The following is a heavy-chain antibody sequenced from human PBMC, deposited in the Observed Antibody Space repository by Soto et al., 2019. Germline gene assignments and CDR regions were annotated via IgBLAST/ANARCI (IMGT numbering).Heavy chain of an antibody. CDR1: GGSISSGGYS. CDR3: ARAGCVGSVAVDY. CDR2: IYHSGST. J-gene: IGHJ4*02. V-gene: IGHV4-30-2*01. Sequence: QLQLQESGSGLVKPSQTLSLTCAVSGGSISSGGYSWSWIRQPPGKGLEWIGYIYHSGSTYYNPTIKSRVTKSVDWSENRFALELSSVVDSDTAGYYRARAGCVGSVAVDYWGQGTLVTVSS. D-gene: IGHD6-19*01.